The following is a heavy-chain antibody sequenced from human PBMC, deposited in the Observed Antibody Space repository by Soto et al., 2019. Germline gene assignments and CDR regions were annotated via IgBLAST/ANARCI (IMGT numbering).Heavy chain of an antibody. D-gene: IGHD6-6*01. CDR1: GASLTSSHW. CDR2: INHSGSA. Sequence: QVQLQESGPGLVKPSGTLSLSCAVSGASLTSSHWWRWVRQPPGKGLVWIGEINHSGSANYNSSLKRRVAISEDKTKNQYSQNLTSVTAEDTAVYYCARDSKYSRDSYRYFDLWGRGTLVTVSS. V-gene: IGHV4-4*02. CDR3: ARDSKYSRDSYRYFDL. J-gene: IGHJ2*01.